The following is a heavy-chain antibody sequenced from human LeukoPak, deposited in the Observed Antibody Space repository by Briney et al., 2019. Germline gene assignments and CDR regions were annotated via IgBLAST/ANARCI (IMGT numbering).Heavy chain of an antibody. CDR3: ARDSDAGGFDY. CDR2: ISSSGSNK. J-gene: IGHJ4*02. V-gene: IGHV3-48*03. CDR1: GFTFSSYD. D-gene: IGHD1-1*01. Sequence: GGSLRLSCAASGFTFSSYDMNWVRQAPGKGLEWVSYISSSGSNKYYADSVKGRFTISRDNAKNSLYLQMNSLRAEDTAVYYCARDSDAGGFDYWGQGTPVTVSS.